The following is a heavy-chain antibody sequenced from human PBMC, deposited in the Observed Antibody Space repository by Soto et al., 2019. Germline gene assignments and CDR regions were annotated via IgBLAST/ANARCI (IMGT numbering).Heavy chain of an antibody. V-gene: IGHV1-69*13. CDR2: IIPIFGTA. J-gene: IGHJ4*02. Sequence: SLKVSCKASGGTFSSYAISWVRQAPGQGLEWMGGIIPIFGTANYAQKFQGRVTITADESTSTAYMELSSLRSEDTAVYYCARAPPLRFLEWPHYFDYWGQGTLVTVSS. D-gene: IGHD3-3*01. CDR1: GGTFSSYA. CDR3: ARAPPLRFLEWPHYFDY.